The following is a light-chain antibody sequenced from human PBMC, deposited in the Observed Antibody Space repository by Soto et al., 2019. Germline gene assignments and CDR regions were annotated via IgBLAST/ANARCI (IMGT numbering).Light chain of an antibody. CDR1: SSDVGNYNY. V-gene: IGLV2-14*01. CDR2: EVT. J-gene: IGLJ1*01. Sequence: QSAXXXPXXVSGSPGQSITISCTGTSSDVGNYNYVSWYQHHPGKAPKLLIYEVTNRPSGVSNRFSGSKSGNTASLTISGLQAEDEADYYCTSYTTTTTPPFGTGTKVTVL. CDR3: TSYTTTTTPP.